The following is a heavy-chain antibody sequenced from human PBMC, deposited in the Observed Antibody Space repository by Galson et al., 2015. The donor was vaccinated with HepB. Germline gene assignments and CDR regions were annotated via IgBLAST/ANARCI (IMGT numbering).Heavy chain of an antibody. D-gene: IGHD2-21*01. Sequence: SVKVSCKASGYTFTNFDINWVRQATGQGLEWVGWLNPNSGNTVFAQNFLGRVTMTRNSSTDTAYMELSSLRSEDTAVYYCARGIRARGMWWVYFFDSWGQGTVVTVSS. CDR1: GYTFTNFD. CDR3: ARGIRARGMWWVYFFDS. CDR2: LNPNSGNT. J-gene: IGHJ4*02. V-gene: IGHV1-8*01.